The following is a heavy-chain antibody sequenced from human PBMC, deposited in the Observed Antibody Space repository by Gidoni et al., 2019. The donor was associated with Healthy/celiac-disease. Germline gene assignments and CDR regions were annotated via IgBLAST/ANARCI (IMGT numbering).Heavy chain of an antibody. J-gene: IGHJ6*02. CDR3: ARDCSPDDYAYIADYYYYYGMDV. CDR2: ISAYNGNT. CDR1: GYTFTSYG. Sequence: QVQLVQSGAEVKKPGASVKVSCKASGYTFTSYGISWVRQAPGQGLEWMGWISAYNGNTNYAQKLQGRVTMTTDTSTSTAYMELRSLRSDDTAVYYCARDCSPDDYAYIADYYYYYGMDVWGQGTTVTVSS. V-gene: IGHV1-18*01. D-gene: IGHD4-17*01.